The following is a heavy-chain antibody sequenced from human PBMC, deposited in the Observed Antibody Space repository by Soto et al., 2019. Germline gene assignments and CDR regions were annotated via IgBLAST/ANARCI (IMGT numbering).Heavy chain of an antibody. CDR1: GGSISSGGYY. J-gene: IGHJ6*03. Sequence: SETLSLTCTVSGGSISSGGYYWSWIRQPPGKGLEWIGEINHSGSTNYNPSLKSRVTISVDTSKNQFSLKLSSVTAADTAVYYCARGGVRGVIIDYYYYMAVWGKGTTVTVSS. CDR2: INHSGST. D-gene: IGHD3-10*01. V-gene: IGHV4-39*07. CDR3: ARGGVRGVIIDYYYYMAV.